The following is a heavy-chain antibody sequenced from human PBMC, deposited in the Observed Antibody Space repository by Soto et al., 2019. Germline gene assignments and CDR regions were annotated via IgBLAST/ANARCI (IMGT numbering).Heavy chain of an antibody. D-gene: IGHD6-19*01. CDR1: GFTFSSYA. CDR3: AKDRKTGSGWYWDY. V-gene: IGHV3-23*01. Sequence: GGSLRLSCAASGFTFSSYAMSWVRQAPGKGLEWVSGISASGVSTYYADSVKGRFTISRDNSENTLYLQMNSLRAEDTALYYCAKDRKTGSGWYWDYWGQGTLVTAPQ. CDR2: ISASGVST. J-gene: IGHJ4*02.